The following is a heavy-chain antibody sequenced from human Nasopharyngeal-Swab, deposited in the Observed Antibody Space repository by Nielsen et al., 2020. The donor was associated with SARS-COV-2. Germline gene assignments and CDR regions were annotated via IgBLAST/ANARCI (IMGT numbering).Heavy chain of an antibody. J-gene: IGHJ6*02. V-gene: IGHV1-69*04. CDR2: IIFMVGGA. CDR1: GGIFGSYA. D-gene: IGHD2-2*01. CDR3: ARDGDCIRTSCYGYYYGMDV. Sequence: SVKVSCKASGGIFGSYAVSWVRQAPGQGLEWMGRIIFMVGGANYAQTFQGRVTITADKSTSTAYMELSSLRSEDTAVYYCARDGDCIRTSCYGYYYGMDVWGQGTTVTVSS.